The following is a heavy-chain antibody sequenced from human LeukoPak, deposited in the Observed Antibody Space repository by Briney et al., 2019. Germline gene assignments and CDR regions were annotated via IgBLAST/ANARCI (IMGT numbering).Heavy chain of an antibody. CDR3: ARVGGSGSYGGDWFDP. CDR2: FHQSVST. J-gene: IGHJ5*02. Sequence: PSETLSLTCAVSGDSISSEWWSWVRQPPGKGLEYIGEFHQSVSTNYNPSLKSRLTISVDKSKNQFSLKLSSVTAADTAVYYCARVGGSGSYGGDWFDPWGQGTLVTVSS. D-gene: IGHD3-10*01. CDR1: GDSISSEW. V-gene: IGHV4-4*02.